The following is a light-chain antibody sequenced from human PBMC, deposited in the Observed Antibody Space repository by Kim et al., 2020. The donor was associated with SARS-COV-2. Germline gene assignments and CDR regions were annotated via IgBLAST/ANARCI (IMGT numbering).Light chain of an antibody. CDR2: RTD. CDR3: LLYSGGVGV. CDR1: TGAVTSAFY. Sequence: QAVVTQEPSLTVSPGDTVTLTCASSTGAVTSAFYPNWFQQKPGQAPRALIYRTDNKHSWTPARFSGSLLGGKAALILSGVQPEDETEYYCLLYSGGVGVFGGGTQLTVL. V-gene: IGLV7-43*01. J-gene: IGLJ3*02.